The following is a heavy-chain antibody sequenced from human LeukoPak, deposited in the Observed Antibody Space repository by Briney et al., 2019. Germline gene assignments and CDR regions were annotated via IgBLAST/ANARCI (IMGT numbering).Heavy chain of an antibody. J-gene: IGHJ5*02. CDR1: GGSISSYY. Sequence: SETLSLTCTVSGGSISSYYWSWIRQPPGKGLEWIGYIYYSGSTNYNPSLKSRVTISVDTSKNQLSLKLSSVTAADTAVYYCARGLRVRRDGYNYWFDPWGQGTLVTVSS. CDR3: ARGLRVRRDGYNYWFDP. V-gene: IGHV4-59*01. CDR2: IYYSGST. D-gene: IGHD5-24*01.